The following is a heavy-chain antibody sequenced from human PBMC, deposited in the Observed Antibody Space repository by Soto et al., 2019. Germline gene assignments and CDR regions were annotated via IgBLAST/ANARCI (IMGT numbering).Heavy chain of an antibody. Sequence: PGGSLRLSCAASGFTFSSYGMHWVRQAPGKGLEWVAVISYDGSNKYYADSVKGRFTISRDNSKNTLYLQMNSLRAEDTAVYYCAKVRSTFRFGEGRWGMDVWGQGTTVTVSS. CDR2: ISYDGSNK. J-gene: IGHJ6*02. CDR3: AKVRSTFRFGEGRWGMDV. CDR1: GFTFSSYG. D-gene: IGHD3-10*01. V-gene: IGHV3-30*18.